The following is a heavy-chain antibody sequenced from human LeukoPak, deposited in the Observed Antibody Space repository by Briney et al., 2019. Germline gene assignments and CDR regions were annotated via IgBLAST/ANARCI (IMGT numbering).Heavy chain of an antibody. CDR2: MNPNSGNT. Sequence: ASVKVSCKASGYTFTSYDINWVRQATGQGLEWMGWMNPNSGNTGYAQKFQGRVTITTDESTSTAYMELSSLRSEDTAVYYCARDSRYSYGLNYYFDYWGQGTLVTVSS. V-gene: IGHV1-8*03. J-gene: IGHJ4*02. CDR1: GYTFTSYD. CDR3: ARDSRYSYGLNYYFDY. D-gene: IGHD5-18*01.